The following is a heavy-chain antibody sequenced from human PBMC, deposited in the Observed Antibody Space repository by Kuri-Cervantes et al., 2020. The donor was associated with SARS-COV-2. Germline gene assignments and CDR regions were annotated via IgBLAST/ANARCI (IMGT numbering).Heavy chain of an antibody. CDR3: ARHRDFWNDGMDV. CDR1: GFTVSRNC. J-gene: IGHJ6*02. CDR2: IYRGGTT. D-gene: IGHD3-3*01. Sequence: GESLKISCAVSGFTVSRNCMSWVRQAPGKGLEWVSIIYRGGTTYYADSVKGRFTISRDISKDTVYLQMDTLRAEDTAVYYCARHRDFWNDGMDVWGQGTTVTVSS. V-gene: IGHV3-53*01.